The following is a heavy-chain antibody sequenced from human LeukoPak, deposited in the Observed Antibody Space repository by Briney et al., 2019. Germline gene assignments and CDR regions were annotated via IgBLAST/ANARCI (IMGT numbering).Heavy chain of an antibody. V-gene: IGHV4-59*12. Sequence: PSETLSLTCTVSGGSISSYYWSWIRQPPGKGLGWIGYIYYSGSTNYNPSLKSRVTISVDTSKNQFSLKLSSVTAADTAVYYCARGSKYFDYWGQGTLVTVSS. CDR1: GGSISSYY. CDR3: ARGSKYFDY. CDR2: IYYSGST. J-gene: IGHJ4*02.